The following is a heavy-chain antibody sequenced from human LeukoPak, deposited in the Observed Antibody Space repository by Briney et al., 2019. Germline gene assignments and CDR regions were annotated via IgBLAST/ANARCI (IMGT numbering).Heavy chain of an antibody. V-gene: IGHV3-30*18. CDR1: GFTFSSYS. CDR2: ISSDGYTK. J-gene: IGHJ4*02. CDR3: AKEIAVADYFDY. D-gene: IGHD6-19*01. Sequence: GGSLRLSCAASGFTFSSYSMNWVRQAPGKGLEWVAIISSDGYTKYYADSVKGRFTISRDNSQNTLYLQMNSLRAEDTAVYYCAKEIAVADYFDYWGQGTLVTVSS.